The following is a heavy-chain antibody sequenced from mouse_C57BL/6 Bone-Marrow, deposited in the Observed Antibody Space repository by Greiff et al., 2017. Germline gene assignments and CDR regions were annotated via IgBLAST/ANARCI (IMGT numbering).Heavy chain of an antibody. CDR3: ARRRVVATPYWYVDV. CDR2: ISSGGSYT. V-gene: IGHV5-6*01. CDR1: GFTFSSYG. Sequence: DVQLVESGGDLVKPGGSLKLSCAASGFTFSSYGMSWVRQTPDKRLEWVATISSGGSYTYYPDSVKGRFTISRDNAKNTLYLQMSSLKSEDTAMYYCARRRVVATPYWYVDVWGTGTTVTVSS. J-gene: IGHJ1*03. D-gene: IGHD1-1*01.